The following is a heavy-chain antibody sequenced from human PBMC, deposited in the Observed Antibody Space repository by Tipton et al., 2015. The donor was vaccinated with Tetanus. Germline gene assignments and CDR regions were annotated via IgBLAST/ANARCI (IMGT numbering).Heavy chain of an antibody. CDR3: ARGPLGTGVFDY. J-gene: IGHJ4*02. Sequence: GSLRLSCAASAFTFTGYHMSWVRQAPGKGLEWVANIKQDGSTLYYVDSVKGRFTFSRDNAKNSLYLQVNSLRVEDTAVYYCARGPLGTGVFDYWGQGTLVSVST. CDR2: IKQDGSTL. CDR1: AFTFTGYH. D-gene: IGHD7-27*01. V-gene: IGHV3-7*01.